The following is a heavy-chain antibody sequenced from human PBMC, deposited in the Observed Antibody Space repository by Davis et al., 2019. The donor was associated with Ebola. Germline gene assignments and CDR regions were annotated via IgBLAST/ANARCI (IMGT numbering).Heavy chain of an antibody. J-gene: IGHJ6*03. D-gene: IGHD4-11*01. V-gene: IGHV3-30*18. Sequence: GESLKISCAASGFTFSSYAMSWVRQAPGKGLEWVAVISYDGSNKYYADSVKGRFTISRDNSKNTLYLQMNSLRAEDTAVYYCAKEGLDATVTTVSYYYYYYMDVWGKGTTVTVSS. CDR1: GFTFSSYA. CDR3: AKEGLDATVTTVSYYYYYYMDV. CDR2: ISYDGSNK.